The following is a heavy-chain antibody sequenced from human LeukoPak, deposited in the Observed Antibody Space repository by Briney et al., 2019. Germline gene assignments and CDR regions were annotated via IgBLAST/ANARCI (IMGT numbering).Heavy chain of an antibody. CDR1: GFTVSSNY. J-gene: IGHJ4*02. CDR2: IYSGGST. D-gene: IGHD1-26*01. Sequence: GGSLRLSCAASGFTVSSNYMSWVRQALGKGLEWVSVIYSGGSTYYADSVKGRFTISRDNSKNTLYLQMHSLRAEDTAVYYCARDRLSPSGSFYFDYWGQGTLVTVSS. V-gene: IGHV3-66*01. CDR3: ARDRLSPSGSFYFDY.